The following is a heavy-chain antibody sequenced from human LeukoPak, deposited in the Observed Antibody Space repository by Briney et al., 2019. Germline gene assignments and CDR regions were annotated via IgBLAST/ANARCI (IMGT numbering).Heavy chain of an antibody. V-gene: IGHV3-48*01. Sequence: PGGSLRLSCAASGFTFSSYSMNWVRQAPGQGLEWVSYISSSSTVYYADSVKGRFTIARDNAKNSLYLQMNSLRAEDTAVYYCARGSHSSGWHYLFDYWGQGTLVTVSS. D-gene: IGHD6-19*01. J-gene: IGHJ4*02. CDR3: ARGSHSSGWHYLFDY. CDR2: ISSSSTV. CDR1: GFTFSSYS.